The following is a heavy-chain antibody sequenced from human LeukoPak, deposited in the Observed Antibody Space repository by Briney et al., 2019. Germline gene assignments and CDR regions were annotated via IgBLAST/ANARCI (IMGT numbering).Heavy chain of an antibody. J-gene: IGHJ4*02. D-gene: IGHD3-3*01. CDR1: GGSISSGGYY. CDR2: IYYSGST. CDR3: ARAVGRDYDFWSGYFAGGTKKEHYFDY. Sequence: SETLSLTCTVSGGSISSGGYYWSWIRQHPGKGLEWIGYIYYSGSTYYNPSLKSRVTISVDTSKNQFSLKLSSVTAADTAVYYCARAVGRDYDFWSGYFAGGTKKEHYFDYWGQGTLVTVSS. V-gene: IGHV4-31*03.